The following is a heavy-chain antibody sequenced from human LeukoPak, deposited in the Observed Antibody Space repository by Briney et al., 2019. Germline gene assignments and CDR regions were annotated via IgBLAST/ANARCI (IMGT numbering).Heavy chain of an antibody. CDR2: IPYDGSNK. V-gene: IGHV3-30*04. CDR1: GFTFTSYN. D-gene: IGHD3-3*01. J-gene: IGHJ4*02. Sequence: TGGSLRLSCAASGFTFTSYNMHWVRQAPGKGLEWVAVIPYDGSNKYYADSVKGRFTISRDNSKNTLYLQMNSLRAEDTAVYYCARGGIFGVAPHFDYWGQGTLVTVSS. CDR3: ARGGIFGVAPHFDY.